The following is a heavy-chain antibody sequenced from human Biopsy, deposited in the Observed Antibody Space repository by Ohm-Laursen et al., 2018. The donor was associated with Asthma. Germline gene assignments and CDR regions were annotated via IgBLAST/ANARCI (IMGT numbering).Heavy chain of an antibody. D-gene: IGHD4-17*01. CDR2: HDHEEGGT. CDR3: ASDFSKDYVRYNFQF. V-gene: IGHV1-24*01. J-gene: IGHJ4*02. CDR1: GYSLTDLS. Sequence: SVKVSCKISGYSLTDLSMHWVRQAPGQGLEWMGGHDHEEGGTVNARRFQGRVTMTEDTSTDTAYMELSSLSSDDTAVYHCASDFSKDYVRYNFQFWGQGTLVTVSS.